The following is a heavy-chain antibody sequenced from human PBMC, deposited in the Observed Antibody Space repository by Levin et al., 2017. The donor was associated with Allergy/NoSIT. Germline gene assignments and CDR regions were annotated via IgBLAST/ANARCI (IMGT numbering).Heavy chain of an antibody. Sequence: SCAASGFTFSNAWMSWVRQAPGKGLEWVGRIKSKTDGGTTDYAAPVKGRFTISRDDSKNTLYLQMNSLKTEDTAVYYCTTGRWQNDAFDIWGQGTMVTVSS. D-gene: IGHD6-13*01. CDR3: TTGRWQNDAFDI. CDR2: IKSKTDGGTT. CDR1: GFTFSNAW. V-gene: IGHV3-15*01. J-gene: IGHJ3*02.